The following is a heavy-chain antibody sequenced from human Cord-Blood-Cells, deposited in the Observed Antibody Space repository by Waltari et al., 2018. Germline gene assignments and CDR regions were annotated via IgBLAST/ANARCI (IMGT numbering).Heavy chain of an antibody. CDR1: GGTFSSYA. V-gene: IGHV1-69*01. J-gene: IGHJ3*02. CDR2: VYPIFGTA. Sequence: QVQLVQSGAEVKKPGSSVKVSCKASGGTFSSYAISRVRQAPGQGLEWMGGVYPIFGTADCAQKFQGRVTITADESTSTAYMELSSLRSEDTAVYYCARAALNSGSYNDAFDIWGQGTMVTVSS. CDR3: ARAALNSGSYNDAFDI. D-gene: IGHD1-26*01.